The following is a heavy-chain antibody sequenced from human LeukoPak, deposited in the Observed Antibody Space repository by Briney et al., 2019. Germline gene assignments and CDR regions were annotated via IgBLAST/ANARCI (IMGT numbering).Heavy chain of an antibody. V-gene: IGHV3-23*01. CDR1: GFTFSSYA. CDR3: ADYGVSGVRNNFY. J-gene: IGHJ4*02. D-gene: IGHD3-3*01. Sequence: GGSLRLSCAASGFTFSSYAMSWVRQPPGKGLEWVSTISVASITFYADSVKGRFTISWDNSRNTVLLQLTSLRGDDTAVYYCADYGVSGVRNNFYWGLGTLVTVSS. CDR2: ISVASIT.